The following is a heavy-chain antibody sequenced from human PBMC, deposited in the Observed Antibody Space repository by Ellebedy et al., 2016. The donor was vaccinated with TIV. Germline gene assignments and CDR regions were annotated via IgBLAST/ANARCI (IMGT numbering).Heavy chain of an antibody. CDR1: GVVFSDYA. CDR2: ISSSGDST. Sequence: PGGSLRLSCAASGVVFSDYAMNWVRQAPGKGLEWVSGISSSGDSTYYADSVKGRFTIHRDNSKDTLFLQMNSLRAEDTAIYFCARDPVGVGPAFDVWGQGTMVTVSS. V-gene: IGHV3-23*01. D-gene: IGHD4-23*01. J-gene: IGHJ3*01. CDR3: ARDPVGVGPAFDV.